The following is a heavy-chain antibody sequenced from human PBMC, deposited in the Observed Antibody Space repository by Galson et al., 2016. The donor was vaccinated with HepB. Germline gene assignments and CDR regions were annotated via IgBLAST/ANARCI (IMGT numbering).Heavy chain of an antibody. V-gene: IGHV4-59*08. CDR2: IYYTGST. CDR1: GGSISSYY. D-gene: IGHD3-16*02. Sequence: ETLSLTCTVSGGSISSYYWSWIRQPPGKGLEWIGYIYYTGSTKYNPSPKSRVTISLDTSKNQISLKLSSVTAADAAVYYCARLMRDYDYVWGSYRYVDYYFDHWGQGTLVTVSS. J-gene: IGHJ4*02. CDR3: ARLMRDYDYVWGSYRYVDYYFDH.